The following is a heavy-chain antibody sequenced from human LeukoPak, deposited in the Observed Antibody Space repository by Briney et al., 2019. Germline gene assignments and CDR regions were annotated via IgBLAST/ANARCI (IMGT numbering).Heavy chain of an antibody. CDR3: AKDFLGYCSGGSCYQMIDY. CDR1: GFTFSSYG. CDR2: IRYDGSNK. D-gene: IGHD2-15*01. Sequence: GGSLRLSCAAPGFTFSSYGMHWVRQAPGKGLEWVAFIRYDGSNKYYADSVKGRFTISRDNSKNTLYLQMNSLRAEDTAVCYCAKDFLGYCSGGSCYQMIDYWGQGTLVTVSS. J-gene: IGHJ4*02. V-gene: IGHV3-30*02.